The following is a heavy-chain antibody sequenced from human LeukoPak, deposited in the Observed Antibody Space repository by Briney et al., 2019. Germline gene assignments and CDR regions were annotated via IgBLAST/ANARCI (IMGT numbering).Heavy chain of an antibody. V-gene: IGHV4-39*07. CDR1: GGSISSNSYY. Sequence: SETLSLTCTVSGGSISSNSYYWGWIRQPPGKGLEWIGSIYYSGSTYYNPSLNIRVTISVDTSKNQFSLNLRSVTAADTAVYYCAREILYDSTGYYLWGQGTLVTVSS. J-gene: IGHJ4*02. D-gene: IGHD3-22*01. CDR2: IYYSGST. CDR3: AREILYDSTGYYL.